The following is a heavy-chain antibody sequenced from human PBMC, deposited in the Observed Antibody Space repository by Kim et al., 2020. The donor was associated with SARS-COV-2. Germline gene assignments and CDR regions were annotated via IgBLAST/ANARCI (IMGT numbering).Heavy chain of an antibody. J-gene: IGHJ3*02. V-gene: IGHV4-39*07. Sequence: SETLSLTCTVSGGSISSSSYYWGWIRQPPGKGLEWIGSIYYSGSTYYNPSLKSRVTISVDTSKNQFSLKLSSVTAADTAVYYCARYSVLRFLEWLFNCAFDIWGQGTMVTVSS. CDR3: ARYSVLRFLEWLFNCAFDI. CDR2: IYYSGST. D-gene: IGHD3-3*01. CDR1: GGSISSSSYY.